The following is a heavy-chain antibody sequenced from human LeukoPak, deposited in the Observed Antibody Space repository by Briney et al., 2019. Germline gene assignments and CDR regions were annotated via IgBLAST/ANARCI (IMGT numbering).Heavy chain of an antibody. V-gene: IGHV3-21*01. Sequence: EAGGSLRLSCAASEFTFSTYSMNWVRQAPGKGLEWVSSISSGSTYIYYADSVKGRFTISRDNAKNSLYLQMNSLRAEDTAVYYCARDFVSSGYYFDYWGQGTLVTVSS. J-gene: IGHJ4*02. CDR2: ISSGSTYI. D-gene: IGHD3-22*01. CDR3: ARDFVSSGYYFDY. CDR1: EFTFSTYS.